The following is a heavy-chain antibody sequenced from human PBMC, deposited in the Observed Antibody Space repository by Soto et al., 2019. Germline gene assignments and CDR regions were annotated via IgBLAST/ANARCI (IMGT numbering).Heavy chain of an antibody. CDR3: ARSRGSGGVEYNMDV. Sequence: EVQLVESGGGLVQPGGSLRLSCAASGFTFSSYWMHWVRQGPGGLVWVSRIMSDGSGTTYADSVKGRFTISRDNAKNTLYLQMNSLRAEDTAVYHCARSRGSGGVEYNMDVWGQGTTVTVSS. CDR2: IMSDGSGT. V-gene: IGHV3-74*01. D-gene: IGHD3-16*01. CDR1: GFTFSSYW. J-gene: IGHJ6*02.